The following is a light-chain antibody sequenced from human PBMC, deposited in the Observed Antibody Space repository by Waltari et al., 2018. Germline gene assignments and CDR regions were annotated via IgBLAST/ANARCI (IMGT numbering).Light chain of an antibody. J-gene: IGKJ4*01. V-gene: IGKV2-28*01. CDR2: YGS. CDR3: MQTLQIPVT. CDR1: KSLLNTNGYNY. Sequence: IVLTQTPLSLPVNIGEPASMSCRSSKSLLNTNGYNYLNWYLQKSGQSPQLLIYYGSSRASGVPDRFSGSGSGTDFTLTISRVEAEDVGIYYCMQTLQIPVTFGGGTKVEIK.